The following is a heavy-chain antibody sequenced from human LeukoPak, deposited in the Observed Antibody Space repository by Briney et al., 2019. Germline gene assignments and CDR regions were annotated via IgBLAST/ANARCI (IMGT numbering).Heavy chain of an antibody. Sequence: AASAFTVSSTFMSWVRQAPGKGLEWVSIIYSNGNTHYADSVRGRFTISRDNSMNTLYLQMNNLRAEDTAVYYCARTNNYAFDIWGLGTMVTVSS. V-gene: IGHV3-53*01. D-gene: IGHD5-24*01. J-gene: IGHJ3*02. CDR2: IYSNGNT. CDR3: ARTNNYAFDI. CDR1: AFTVSSTF.